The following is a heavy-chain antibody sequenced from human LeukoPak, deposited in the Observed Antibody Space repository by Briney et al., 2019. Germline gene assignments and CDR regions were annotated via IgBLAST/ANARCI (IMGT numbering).Heavy chain of an antibody. Sequence: GGSLRLSCAASGFTFSSYEMNWVRQPPGKGLEWVSYISSGGSTIYYADSVKGRFTISRDNAKNSLYLQMNSLRGEDTAVYYCAKSWSGDLDYFDYWGQGTLVTVSP. CDR2: ISSGGSTI. CDR1: GFTFSSYE. J-gene: IGHJ4*02. D-gene: IGHD4-17*01. CDR3: AKSWSGDLDYFDY. V-gene: IGHV3-48*03.